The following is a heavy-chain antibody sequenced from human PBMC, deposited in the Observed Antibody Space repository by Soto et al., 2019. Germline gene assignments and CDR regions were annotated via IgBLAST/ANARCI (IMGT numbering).Heavy chain of an antibody. CDR2: IYHSGSA. Sequence: SETLSLTCAVSGDSVSSRFWWSWVRQSPGKGLEWIGEIYHSGSANYNPSLKSRVTMSVDNSKNQFSLKLNSVTAADTAVYYCARGKTVAAAGPFDYWGQGPLVT. CDR3: ARGKTVAAAGPFDY. CDR1: GDSVSSRFW. D-gene: IGHD6-13*01. V-gene: IGHV4-4*02. J-gene: IGHJ4*02.